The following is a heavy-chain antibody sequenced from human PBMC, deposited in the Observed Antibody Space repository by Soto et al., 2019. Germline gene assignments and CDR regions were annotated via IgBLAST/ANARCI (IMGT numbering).Heavy chain of an antibody. Sequence: ASVKVSCKASGYTFTRYYMHWVRQAPGQGLEWMGIINPSGGSTSYAQKFQGRVTMARDTSTSTVYMELSSLRSEDTAVYYCARGGGAAAGTPYYYYYYMDVWGKGTTVTISS. D-gene: IGHD6-13*01. CDR1: GYTFTRYY. CDR2: INPSGGST. CDR3: ARGGGAAAGTPYYYYYYMDV. V-gene: IGHV1-46*03. J-gene: IGHJ6*03.